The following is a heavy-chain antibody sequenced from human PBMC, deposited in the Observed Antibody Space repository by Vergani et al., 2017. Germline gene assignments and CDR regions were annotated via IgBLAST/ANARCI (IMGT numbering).Heavy chain of an antibody. CDR1: GGSISSSSYY. D-gene: IGHD6-19*01. J-gene: IGHJ4*02. CDR3: ARIGGSGWVFDY. Sequence: QLQLQESGPGLVKPSETLSLTCTVSGGSISSSSYYWGWIRQPPGKGLDWIGSSDYSGCSYYNPSLKSRVTISVDTSKHQFSLKLSPVTAADAAVYYCARIGGSGWVFDYWGQGTLVTVSS. CDR2: SDYSGCS. V-gene: IGHV4-39*01.